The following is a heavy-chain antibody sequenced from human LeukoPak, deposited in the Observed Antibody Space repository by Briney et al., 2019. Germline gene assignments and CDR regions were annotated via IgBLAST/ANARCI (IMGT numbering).Heavy chain of an antibody. CDR2: VSVSGDIS. V-gene: IGHV3-23*01. Sequence: GGSLRLSCAASGFTVSSNYMSWVRQAPGKGLEWVSAVSVSGDISYYADSVKGRFTISRDNSKNTLYLQMNSLRAEDTALYYCAKRSRTVTTIDSWGRGTLVTVSS. CDR1: GFTVSSNY. CDR3: AKRSRTVTTIDS. D-gene: IGHD4-11*01. J-gene: IGHJ4*02.